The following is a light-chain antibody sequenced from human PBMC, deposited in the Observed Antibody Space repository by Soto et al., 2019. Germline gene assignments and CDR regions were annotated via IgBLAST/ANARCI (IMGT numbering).Light chain of an antibody. CDR3: QQYGASPIT. J-gene: IGKJ5*01. Sequence: EIVLTQSPGTLSLSAGERATLSCRASQSVSSSFAWYQQKPGQAPRLLIYGASSRAIGIPDRFSGSGSGTDFTLAISRLEPEDFAVYYCQQYGASPITFGQGTRLE. CDR1: QSVSSSF. V-gene: IGKV3-20*01. CDR2: GAS.